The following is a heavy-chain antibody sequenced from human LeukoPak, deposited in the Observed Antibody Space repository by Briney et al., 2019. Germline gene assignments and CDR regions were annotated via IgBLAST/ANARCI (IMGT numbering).Heavy chain of an antibody. V-gene: IGHV7-4-1*02. CDR3: ARGQNYYGSGRYYKPPYVDY. D-gene: IGHD3-10*01. CDR2: INTNTGNP. CDR1: GYTFTSYA. J-gene: IGHJ4*02. Sequence: ASVKVSCKASGYTFTSYAMNWVRQAPGQGLEWMGWINTNTGNPTYAQGFTGRFVFSLDTSVSTAYLQISSLKAEDTAVYYCARGQNYYGSGRYYKPPYVDYWGQGTLVTVSS.